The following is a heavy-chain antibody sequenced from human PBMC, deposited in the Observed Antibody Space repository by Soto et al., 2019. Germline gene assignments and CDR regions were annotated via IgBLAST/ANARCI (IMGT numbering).Heavy chain of an antibody. CDR2: ISGSGGST. J-gene: IGHJ4*02. CDR3: ARRGSGSYYDY. CDR1: GFTFSSYA. Sequence: EVQLLESGGGLVQPGGSLRLSCAASGFTFSSYAMRWVRQAPAKGLEWVSAISGSGGSTYYADSVKGRFTISRDNSTNTMYLQMNSLRAEDTAVYYCARRGSGSYYDYWGQGTLVTVSS. V-gene: IGHV3-23*01. D-gene: IGHD1-26*01.